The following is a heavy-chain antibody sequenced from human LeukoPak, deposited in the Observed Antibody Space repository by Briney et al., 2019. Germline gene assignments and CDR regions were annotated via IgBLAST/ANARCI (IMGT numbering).Heavy chain of an antibody. D-gene: IGHD3-3*01. V-gene: IGHV4-34*01. CDR1: GGSFSGYY. CDR3: RYWSGYYDFDY. J-gene: IGHJ4*02. Sequence: PSETLSLTCAVYGGSFSGYYWSWIRQPPGKGLEWIGEINHSGSTNYNPSLKSRVTISVDTSKNQFSLKLSSVTAADTAVYYCRYWSGYYDFDYWGQGTLVTVSS. CDR2: INHSGST.